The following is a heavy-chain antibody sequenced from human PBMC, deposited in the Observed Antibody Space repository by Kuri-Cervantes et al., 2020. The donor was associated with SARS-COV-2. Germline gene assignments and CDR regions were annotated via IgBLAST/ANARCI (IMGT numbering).Heavy chain of an antibody. CDR3: AKAPYGDKGAFDY. V-gene: IGHV3-23*01. CDR2: ISGSGGST. CDR1: GFTFSSYA. D-gene: IGHD4-17*01. J-gene: IGHJ4*02. Sequence: GESLKISSAASGFTFSSYAMSWVRQAPGKGLEWVSAISGSGGSTYYAASVKGRFTISRDNSKNTLYLQMNSLRAEDTAVYYCAKAPYGDKGAFDYWGQGTLVTVSS.